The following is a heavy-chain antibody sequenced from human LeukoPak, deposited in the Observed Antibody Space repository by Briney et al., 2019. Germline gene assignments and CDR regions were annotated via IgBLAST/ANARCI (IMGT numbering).Heavy chain of an antibody. CDR1: GDSISGYY. V-gene: IGHV4-59*08. D-gene: IGHD2-15*01. J-gene: IGHJ4*02. CDR2: IYYSGTT. CDR3: ARTYCSGGSCHFDY. Sequence: SETLSLTCTVSGDSISGYYWNWIRQPPGKGLEWIGYIYYSGTTDSNPSLKSRVTISVDTSKNQFSLKLSSVTAADTAVYYCARTYCSGGSCHFDYWGQGTLVTVSS.